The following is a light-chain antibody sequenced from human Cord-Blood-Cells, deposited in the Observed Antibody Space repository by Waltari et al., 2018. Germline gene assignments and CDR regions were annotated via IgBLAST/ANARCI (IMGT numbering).Light chain of an antibody. CDR3: QQYNSYSYT. CDR2: KAS. V-gene: IGKV1-5*03. Sequence: DIQMTQSASTLSASVGERVTITCRASQSISSWLAWYQQKPGKAPKLLIYKASSLESVVPSRFSGSGSGTEFTLTISSLQPDDFATYYCQQYNSYSYTFGQGTKLEIK. CDR1: QSISSW. J-gene: IGKJ2*01.